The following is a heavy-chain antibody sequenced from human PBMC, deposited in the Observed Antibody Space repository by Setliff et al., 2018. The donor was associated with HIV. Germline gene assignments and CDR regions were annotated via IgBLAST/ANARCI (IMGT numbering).Heavy chain of an antibody. CDR1: GFIFSSHG. CDR3: AKNLYSSRWSPLDY. V-gene: IGHV3-30*02. Sequence: GGSLRLSCAASGFIFSSHGMHWVRQAPGKGLEWVAFIRYDESDKQYADSVKGRFTISRDNSKNTPYLQMNSLRTEDTAVYYCAKNLYSSRWSPLDYWGQGTLVTVSS. D-gene: IGHD6-13*01. J-gene: IGHJ4*02. CDR2: IRYDESDK.